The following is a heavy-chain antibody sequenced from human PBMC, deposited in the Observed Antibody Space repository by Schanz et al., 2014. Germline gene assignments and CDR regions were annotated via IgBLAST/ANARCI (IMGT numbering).Heavy chain of an antibody. V-gene: IGHV3-7*01. J-gene: IGHJ3*02. Sequence: EVQLVESGGGLVQPGGSLRLSCAASGFTFSSSWMNWVRQPPGKGLEWVANIKQDGSEAYYVDSVKGRFTISRDNAKNSLDLQMSSLRAEDTAVYYCAKCIGWYGRCAFDIWGQGTMVTVSS. D-gene: IGHD6-19*01. CDR3: AKCIGWYGRCAFDI. CDR2: IKQDGSEA. CDR1: GFTFSSSW.